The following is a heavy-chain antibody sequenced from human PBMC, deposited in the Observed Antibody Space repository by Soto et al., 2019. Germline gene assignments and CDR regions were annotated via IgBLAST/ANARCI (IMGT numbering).Heavy chain of an antibody. CDR1: GGSISSSSYY. D-gene: IGHD5-12*01. V-gene: IGHV4-39*01. CDR2: IYYSGST. Sequence: PSETLSLTCTVSGGSISSSSYYWDWIRQPPGKGLEWIGSIYYSGSTHYNPSLKSRVTISVDTSKNQFSLKLSSVTAADTAVYYCARRGYSGYGAGDYFDYWGQGTMVSVS. J-gene: IGHJ4*02. CDR3: ARRGYSGYGAGDYFDY.